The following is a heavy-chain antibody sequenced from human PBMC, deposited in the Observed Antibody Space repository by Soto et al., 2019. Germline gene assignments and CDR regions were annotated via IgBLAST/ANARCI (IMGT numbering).Heavy chain of an antibody. CDR3: ASRMARAGYFDY. D-gene: IGHD2-8*01. CDR2: IHHSGST. J-gene: IGHJ4*02. Sequence: SETLSLTCALYGGSFDGYYGSWIRQSPGKGLEWIGEIHHSGSTKYNPPLKSRVSISVDTSKNQFSLKLSSVTAADTAVYYCASRMARAGYFDYWGQGTLVTVSS. V-gene: IGHV4-34*01. CDR1: GGSFDGYY.